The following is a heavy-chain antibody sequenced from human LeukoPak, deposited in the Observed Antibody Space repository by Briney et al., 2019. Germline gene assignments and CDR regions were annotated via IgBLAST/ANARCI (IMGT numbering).Heavy chain of an antibody. D-gene: IGHD3-22*01. CDR3: ASHLLQDSSGYPPYYFDY. J-gene: IGHJ4*02. Sequence: SETLSLTCTVSGGSISSSSYYWGWICQPPGKGLERIGSIYYSGSTYYNPSLKSRVTISVDTSKNQFSLKLSSVTAADTAVYYCASHLLQDSSGYPPYYFDYWGQGTLVTVSS. CDR1: GGSISSSSYY. CDR2: IYYSGST. V-gene: IGHV4-39*01.